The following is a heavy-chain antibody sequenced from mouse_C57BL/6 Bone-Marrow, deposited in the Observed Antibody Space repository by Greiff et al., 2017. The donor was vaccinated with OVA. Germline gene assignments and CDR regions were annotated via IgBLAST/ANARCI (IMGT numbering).Heavy chain of an antibody. Sequence: EVQGVESGEGLVKPGGSLKLSCAASGFTFSSYAMSWVRQTPEKRLEWVAYISRGGDYIYYADTVKGRFTISRDNARNTLYLQMSSLKSEDTAMYYCTRDRDGYWYFDVWGTGTTVTVSS. D-gene: IGHD2-3*01. CDR3: TRDRDGYWYFDV. J-gene: IGHJ1*03. CDR1: GFTFSSYA. CDR2: ISRGGDYI. V-gene: IGHV5-9-1*02.